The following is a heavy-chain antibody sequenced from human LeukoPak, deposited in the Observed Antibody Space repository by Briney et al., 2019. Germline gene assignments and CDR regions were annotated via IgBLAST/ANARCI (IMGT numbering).Heavy chain of an antibody. V-gene: IGHV3-23*01. Sequence: GGSLRLSCAASGFTVSSNYMSWVRQAPGKGLEWVSAISGSGGSTYYADSVKGRFTISRDNSKNTLYLQMNSLRAEDTAVYYCAKEGSNYYDSSGYSQYWYFDLWGRGTLVTVSS. D-gene: IGHD3-22*01. CDR2: ISGSGGST. CDR1: GFTVSSNY. J-gene: IGHJ2*01. CDR3: AKEGSNYYDSSGYSQYWYFDL.